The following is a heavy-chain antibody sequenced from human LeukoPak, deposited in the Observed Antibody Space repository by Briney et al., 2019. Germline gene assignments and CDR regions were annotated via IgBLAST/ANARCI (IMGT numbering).Heavy chain of an antibody. D-gene: IGHD5-24*01. CDR2: INHSGST. CDR1: GGSFSGYC. CDR3: ARDGYFRCFDP. Sequence: SETLSLTCAVYGGSFSGYCWSWIRQPPGKGLEWIGEINHSGSTNYNPSLKSRVTISVDTSKNQFSLKLSSVTAADTAVYYCARDGYFRCFDPWGQGTLVTVSS. V-gene: IGHV4-34*01. J-gene: IGHJ5*02.